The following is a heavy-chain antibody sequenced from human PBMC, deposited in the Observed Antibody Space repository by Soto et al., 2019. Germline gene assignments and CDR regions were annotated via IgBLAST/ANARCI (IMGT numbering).Heavy chain of an antibody. CDR2: ISGYNGDT. V-gene: IGHV1-18*04. J-gene: IGHJ6*02. CDR3: WRDRRELRTGPYNDWDV. Sequence: ASVKVSCKAFGYTFTNYGISWVRQAPAQGLECMGWISGYNGDTNYAQEVQRRVAMSTDKSTSTGCMELSSMSTEDPALYYCWRDRRELRTGPYNDWDVLGQGTTGTAS. CDR1: GYTFTNYG. D-gene: IGHD1-26*01.